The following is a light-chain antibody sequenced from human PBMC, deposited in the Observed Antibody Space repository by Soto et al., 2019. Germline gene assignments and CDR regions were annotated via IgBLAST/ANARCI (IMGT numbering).Light chain of an antibody. V-gene: IGLV2-23*02. Sequence: QSALTQPASVSGSPGQSITISCTGTSSDVGSYNLVSWYQQHPGKAPELMIYEVSTRPSGVSNRFSGSKSGNTASLTISGRQAEDEATYYCCSYAGRSTWVLGVGTKLPVL. CDR1: SSDVGSYNL. CDR2: EVS. J-gene: IGLJ3*02. CDR3: CSYAGRSTWV.